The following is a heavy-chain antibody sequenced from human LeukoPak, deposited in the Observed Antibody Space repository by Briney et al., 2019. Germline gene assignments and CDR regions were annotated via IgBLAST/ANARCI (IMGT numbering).Heavy chain of an antibody. Sequence: GASVKVSCKASGYTFTSYGISWVRQAPGQGLEWMGWMNPNSGNTGYAQKFQGRVTMTRNTSISTAYMELSSLRSEDTAVYYCARARRYCSGGSCYYYYMDVWGKGTTVTVSS. D-gene: IGHD2-15*01. V-gene: IGHV1-8*02. J-gene: IGHJ6*03. CDR2: MNPNSGNT. CDR1: GYTFTSYG. CDR3: ARARRYCSGGSCYYYYMDV.